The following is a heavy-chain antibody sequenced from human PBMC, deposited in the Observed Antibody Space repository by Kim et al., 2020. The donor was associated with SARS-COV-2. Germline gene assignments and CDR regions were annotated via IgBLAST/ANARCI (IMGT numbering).Heavy chain of an antibody. CDR2: ISYDGSNK. D-gene: IGHD3-3*01. CDR3: AKDRMEWLLLRYFDS. V-gene: IGHV3-30*18. CDR1: GFTFSSYG. J-gene: IGHJ5*01. Sequence: GGSLRLSCAASGFTFSSYGMHWVRQAPGKGLEWVAVISYDGSNKYYADSVKGRFTISRDNSKNTLYLQMNSLRAEDTAVYYCAKDRMEWLLLRYFDSWG.